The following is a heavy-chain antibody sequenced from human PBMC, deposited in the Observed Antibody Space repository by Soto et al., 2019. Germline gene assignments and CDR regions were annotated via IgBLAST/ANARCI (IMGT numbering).Heavy chain of an antibody. CDR1: GFSFENYA. D-gene: IGHD2-2*01. J-gene: IGHJ5*02. CDR2: TTWNGGTV. V-gene: IGHV3-9*01. CDR3: GKDSWYQLVGPYWFDP. Sequence: PGGSLRLSCAASGFSFENYAMHWVRQVPGKGLEWVAGTTWNGGTVTYADSVKGRFTISRDNANNSLFLQMNSLRPEDTALYFCGKDSWYQLVGPYWFDPRSQGTLVTVSS.